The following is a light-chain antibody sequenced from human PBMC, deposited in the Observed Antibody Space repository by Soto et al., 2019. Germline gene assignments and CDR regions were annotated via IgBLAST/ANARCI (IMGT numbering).Light chain of an antibody. V-gene: IGKV3-15*01. CDR3: QQYDKWPRT. CDR1: QSVGTK. CDR2: GAS. Sequence: ETVMTQSPATLSVSPGEKATLSCRASQSVGTKLAWYQQKPGQAPRFLIYGASIRATGIPARISGSGSGTKFTLTISSLQSEDFAVYYCQQYDKWPRTFGQGTKVDIK. J-gene: IGKJ1*01.